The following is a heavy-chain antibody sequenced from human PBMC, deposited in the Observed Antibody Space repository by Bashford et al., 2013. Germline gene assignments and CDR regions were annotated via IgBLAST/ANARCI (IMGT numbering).Heavy chain of an antibody. V-gene: IGHV4-31*03. CDR1: GGSISSGGYY. CDR3: ARGDRVGYNYFDY. Sequence: SETLSLTCTVSGGSISSGGYYWSWIRQHPGKGLEWIGYIYYGGSTYYNPSLKSRLTISVDTSKNQFSLKLSSVTAADTALYYCARGDRVGYNYFDYLGQGTLVTVSS. D-gene: IGHD5-24*01. CDR2: IYYGGST. J-gene: IGHJ4*02.